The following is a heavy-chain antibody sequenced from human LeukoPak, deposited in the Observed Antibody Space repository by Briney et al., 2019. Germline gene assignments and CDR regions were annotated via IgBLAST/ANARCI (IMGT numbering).Heavy chain of an antibody. V-gene: IGHV3-30*18. CDR2: ISYDGSNK. CDR1: GFTFSSYG. Sequence: GGSLRLSCAASGFTFSSYGMHWVRQAPGKGLEWVAVISYDGSNKYYADSVKGRFTISRDNSKNTLYLQMNSLRAEDTAVYYCAKSGDYGSGSQPDYWGQGTLVTVSS. J-gene: IGHJ4*02. D-gene: IGHD3-10*01. CDR3: AKSGDYGSGSQPDY.